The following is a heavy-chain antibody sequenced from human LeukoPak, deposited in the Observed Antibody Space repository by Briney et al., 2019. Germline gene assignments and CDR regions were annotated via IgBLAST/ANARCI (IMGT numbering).Heavy chain of an antibody. D-gene: IGHD3-10*01. CDR3: GRRGFYFDY. V-gene: IGHV3-7*03. CDR1: GFTFSSYW. J-gene: IGHJ4*02. CDR2: IKRDGSEK. Sequence: PGGSLRLFCAASGFTFSSYWMSWVRQAPGKGLEWVANIKRDGSEKYYVDSVKGRFTISSDNAKNSLYLQMNSLRAEDTAVYYCGRRGFYFDYWGQGTLVTVSS.